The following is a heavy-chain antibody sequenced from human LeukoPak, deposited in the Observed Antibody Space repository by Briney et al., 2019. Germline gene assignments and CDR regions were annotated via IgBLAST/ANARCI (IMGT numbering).Heavy chain of an antibody. J-gene: IGHJ3*01. D-gene: IGHD4-23*01. V-gene: IGHV3-48*02. CDR1: GFTFSSYS. Sequence: GGSLRLSCAASGFTFSSYSMTWVRQAPGKGLEWVSYIYSSGSIIQYADSVKGRFTISRDNAKNSLYLQMNSLRDEDTAVYYCARDSPLQRWPTRRDAFDAWGQGTMVTVSS. CDR3: ARDSPLQRWPTRRDAFDA. CDR2: IYSSGSII.